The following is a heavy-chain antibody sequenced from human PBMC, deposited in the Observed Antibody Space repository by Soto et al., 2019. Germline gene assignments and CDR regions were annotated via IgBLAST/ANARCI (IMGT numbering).Heavy chain of an antibody. CDR2: INPNSGGT. D-gene: IGHD3-3*01. Sequence: GASVKVSCKASGYTFTGYYMHWVRQAPGQGLEWMGWINPNSGGTNYAQKFQGRVTTTRDTSISTAYMELSRLRSDDTAVYYCAIPHYDFWSGLYHWGQGTLVTVSS. V-gene: IGHV1-2*02. CDR1: GYTFTGYY. CDR3: AIPHYDFWSGLYH. J-gene: IGHJ5*02.